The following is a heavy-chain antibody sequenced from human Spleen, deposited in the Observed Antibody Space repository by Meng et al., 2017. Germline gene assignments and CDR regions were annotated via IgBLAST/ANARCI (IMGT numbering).Heavy chain of an antibody. CDR3: AKEIRPNDY. J-gene: IGHJ4*02. CDR1: GFTFTYPA. Sequence: VQVLGSGGGWVQPGGSLRFSCAVSGFTFTYPAMSWVRQAPGKGLEWVSYIDISGETAKYADSVRGRFTVFRDNSKSTLYLQMNSLRVGDTAVYYCAKEIRPNDYWGQGTLVTVSS. V-gene: IGHV3-23*01. CDR2: IDISGETA.